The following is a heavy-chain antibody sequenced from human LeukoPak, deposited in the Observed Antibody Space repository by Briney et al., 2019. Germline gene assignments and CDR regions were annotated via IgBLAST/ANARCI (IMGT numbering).Heavy chain of an antibody. Sequence: PSETLSLTCAVYGGSFSGYYWSWIRQPPGKGLEWIGEINHSGSTNYNPSLKSRVTISVDTSKNQFSLKLSSVTAADTAVYYCASGSHELGIYYYYGMDVWGQGTTVTVSS. CDR1: GGSFSGYY. CDR2: INHSGST. CDR3: ASGSHELGIYYYYGMDV. J-gene: IGHJ6*02. V-gene: IGHV4-34*01. D-gene: IGHD2-21*01.